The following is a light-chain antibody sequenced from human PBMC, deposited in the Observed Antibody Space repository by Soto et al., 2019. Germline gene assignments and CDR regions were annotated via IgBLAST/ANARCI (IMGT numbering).Light chain of an antibody. CDR3: QQYDNLPDT. V-gene: IGKV1-33*01. CDR1: QDIANY. Sequence: DIQMTQSPSSLSASVGDRVTITCQASQDIANYLSWHQHKPGKAPRLLIHEASNLETGVPARVSGSGYGTEFAFAITSLQPDDIGTYYCQQYDNLPDTVGQGTKLEIK. J-gene: IGKJ2*01. CDR2: EAS.